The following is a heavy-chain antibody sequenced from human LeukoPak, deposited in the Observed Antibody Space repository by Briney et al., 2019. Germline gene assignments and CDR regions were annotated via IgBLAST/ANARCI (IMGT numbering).Heavy chain of an antibody. CDR1: GFTFSSYA. CDR3: ATGRLPVRAHYYMDV. Sequence: GGSLRLSCAASGFTFSSYAMHWVRQAPGKGLEWVAVISYDGSNKYYADSVKGRFTISRDNSKNTLYLQMNSLRAEDTAVYYCATGRLPVRAHYYMDVWGKGTTVTISS. CDR2: ISYDGSNK. V-gene: IGHV3-30*04. J-gene: IGHJ6*03.